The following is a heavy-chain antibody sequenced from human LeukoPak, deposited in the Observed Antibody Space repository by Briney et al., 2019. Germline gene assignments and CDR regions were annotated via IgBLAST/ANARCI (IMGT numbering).Heavy chain of an antibody. D-gene: IGHD3-16*02. V-gene: IGHV4-34*01. CDR2: INHSGST. CDR3: ATLYGVGY. CDR1: GGSFSGYY. Sequence: SETLSLTCAVYGGSFSGYYWSWIRQPPGKGLEWIGEINHSGSTNYNPSLKSRVTISVDTSKNQFSLKLSSVTAADTAVYYCATLYGVGYWGQGTLVTVSS. J-gene: IGHJ4*02.